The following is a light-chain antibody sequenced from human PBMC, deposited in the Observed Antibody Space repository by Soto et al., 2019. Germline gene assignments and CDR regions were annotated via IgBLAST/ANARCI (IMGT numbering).Light chain of an antibody. CDR3: QQYNNWPTMYT. Sequence: EIVLTQSPATLSLSPGERATLSCRASQSVSSNLAWYQQKPGQAPRLLIYGASTRATGIPARFSGSGSGTEFTLTISRLQSEDFAVYYCQQYNNWPTMYTFGQGTKLEIK. CDR1: QSVSSN. V-gene: IGKV3-15*01. J-gene: IGKJ2*01. CDR2: GAS.